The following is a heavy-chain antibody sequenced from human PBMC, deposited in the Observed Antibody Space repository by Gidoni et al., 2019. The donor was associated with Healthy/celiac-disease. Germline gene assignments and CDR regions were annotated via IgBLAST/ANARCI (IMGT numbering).Heavy chain of an antibody. CDR1: SYA. D-gene: IGHD4-17*01. CDR3: ARWVYYYYGMDV. V-gene: IGHV3-23*01. J-gene: IGHJ6*02. CDR2: SSGRGGSP. Sequence: SYAMSWVRQAPGQGLEWVSASSGRGGSPYYADSVKGRFTISRDNSKNTLYLQMNSLRAEDTAVYYCARWVYYYYGMDVWGQGTTVTVSS.